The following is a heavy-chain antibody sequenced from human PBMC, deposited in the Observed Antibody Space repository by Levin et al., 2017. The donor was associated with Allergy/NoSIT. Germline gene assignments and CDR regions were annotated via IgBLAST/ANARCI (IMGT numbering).Heavy chain of an antibody. Sequence: SQTLSLTCAVSGGSVSSGTYYWSWIRQPPGKGLEWLGYISNSGSTNYNPSLKNRVTISADTSKNQFSLRLSSVTAADTAVYYCASPYRSILNYWAQGIQVTVSS. J-gene: IGHJ4*02. D-gene: IGHD1-1*01. CDR1: GGSVSSGTYY. V-gene: IGHV4-61*01. CDR3: ASPYRSILNY. CDR2: ISNSGST.